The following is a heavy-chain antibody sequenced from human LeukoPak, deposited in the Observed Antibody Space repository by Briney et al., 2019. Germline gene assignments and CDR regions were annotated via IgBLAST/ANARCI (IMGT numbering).Heavy chain of an antibody. Sequence: GGSLRLSCAASGFTFSTFTMNWARHAPGKGLDWVTSIRSGSSYIYYADSVKGRFTISRDNAKNSLYLQMNSLRAEDTAVYYCARGIAVTDYWGQGTLVTVSS. CDR1: GFTFSTFT. D-gene: IGHD6-19*01. CDR2: IRSGSSYI. J-gene: IGHJ4*02. V-gene: IGHV3-21*01. CDR3: ARGIAVTDY.